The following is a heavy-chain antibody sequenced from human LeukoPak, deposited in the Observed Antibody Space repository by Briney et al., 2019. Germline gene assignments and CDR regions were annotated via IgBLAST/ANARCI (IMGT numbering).Heavy chain of an antibody. J-gene: IGHJ3*02. D-gene: IGHD3-16*01. CDR1: GFTFIYYA. CDR3: AKERDRDFVGGAFDI. V-gene: IGHV3-23*01. CDR2: ISGSGGDT. Sequence: GGSLRLSCAASGFTFIYYAMSWVRQAPGKGLEWVSTISGSGGDTYYADSVKGRFTISRDNSKNTLYLQMNSLRAEDTAVYYCAKERDRDFVGGAFDIWGQGTMVTVSS.